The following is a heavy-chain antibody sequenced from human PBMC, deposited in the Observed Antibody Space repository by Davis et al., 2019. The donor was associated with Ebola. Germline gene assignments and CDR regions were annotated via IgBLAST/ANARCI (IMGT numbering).Heavy chain of an antibody. V-gene: IGHV4-59*08. CDR1: GGSISSYY. D-gene: IGHD6-13*01. CDR2: IYYSGST. J-gene: IGHJ6*02. CDR3: ARLTAAPGNYYYYYGMDV. Sequence: SETLSLTCTVSGGSISSYYWSWIRQPPGKGLEWIGYIYYSGSTNYNPSLRSRVTISVDTSKNQFSLKLSSVTAADTAVYYCARLTAAPGNYYYYYGMDVWGQGTTVTVSS.